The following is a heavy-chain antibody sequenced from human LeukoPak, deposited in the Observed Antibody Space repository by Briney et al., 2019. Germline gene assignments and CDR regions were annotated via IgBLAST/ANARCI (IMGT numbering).Heavy chain of an antibody. Sequence: GESLRLSCAASGFTFSSYEMNWVRQAPGKGREWVSYISSSGSTIYYADSVKGRFTISRDNAKNSLYLQMNSLRAEDTAVYYCAREAVARNYYYYYGMDVWGKGTTVTVSS. J-gene: IGHJ6*04. CDR1: GFTFSSYE. CDR2: ISSSGSTI. CDR3: AREAVARNYYYYYGMDV. D-gene: IGHD6-19*01. V-gene: IGHV3-48*03.